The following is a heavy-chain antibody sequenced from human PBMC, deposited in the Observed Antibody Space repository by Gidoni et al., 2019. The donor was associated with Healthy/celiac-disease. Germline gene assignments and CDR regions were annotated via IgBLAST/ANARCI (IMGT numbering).Heavy chain of an antibody. D-gene: IGHD3-9*01. V-gene: IGHV4-34*01. CDR1: GGSFSGYY. CDR3: ARRNYDILTGYYRPYYYFDY. Sequence: QVQLQQWGAGLLKPSETLSLTCAVCGGSFSGYYWIGIRQPPGKGLAWIGEINHSGSTNYNPSLKSRVTISVDTSKNQFSLKLSSVTAADTAVYYCARRNYDILTGYYRPYYYFDYWGQGTLVTVSS. J-gene: IGHJ4*02. CDR2: INHSGST.